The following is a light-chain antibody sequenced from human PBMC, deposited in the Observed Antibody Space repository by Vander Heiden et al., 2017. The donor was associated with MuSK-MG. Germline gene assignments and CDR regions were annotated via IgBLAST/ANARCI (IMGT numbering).Light chain of an antibody. CDR2: QDS. CDR3: QAWDSSTEVV. CDR1: KLGDKY. J-gene: IGLJ2*01. Sequence: SYELTQPPPVSVAPGQTASITCSGEKLGDKYACWYQQTPGESPVLIIYQDSKRPSGIPGRFSGSNTGNTATLTISGTQAMDEADYYCQAWDSSTEVVFGGGTKLTVL. V-gene: IGLV3-1*01.